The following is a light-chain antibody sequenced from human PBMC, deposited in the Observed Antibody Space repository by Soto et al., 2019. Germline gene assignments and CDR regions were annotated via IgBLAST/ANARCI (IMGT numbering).Light chain of an antibody. CDR3: HQRQYWPPIT. CDR1: QSVSSSY. J-gene: IGKJ5*01. CDR2: DAS. V-gene: IGKV3-11*01. Sequence: DIVLTQSPGTLSLSPGERATLSCRASQSVSSSYLAWYQQKPGQAPRLLISDASNRATGIPARFSGSGSGTDFTLTISSLEPEDFAVYYCHQRQYWPPITFGQGTRLEIK.